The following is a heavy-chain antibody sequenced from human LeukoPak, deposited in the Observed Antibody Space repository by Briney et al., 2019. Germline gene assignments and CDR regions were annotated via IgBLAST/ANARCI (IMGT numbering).Heavy chain of an antibody. CDR2: IWYDGSNK. V-gene: IGHV3-33*01. CDR1: GFTFSSYG. D-gene: IGHD6-13*01. Sequence: GRSLRLSCAASGFTFSSYGMHWVRQAPGKGLEWVAVIWYDGSNKYYADSVKGRFTISRDNSKNTLYLQMNSLRAEDTAVYYRARDDPPAAGVDYWGQGTLVTVSS. J-gene: IGHJ4*02. CDR3: ARDDPPAAGVDY.